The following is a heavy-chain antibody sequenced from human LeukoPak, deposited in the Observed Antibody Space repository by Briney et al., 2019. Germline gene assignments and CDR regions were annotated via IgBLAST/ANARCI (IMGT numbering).Heavy chain of an antibody. V-gene: IGHV1-18*01. J-gene: IGHJ5*02. Sequence: ASVRVSCKASGYTFTSYGISWVRQAPGQGLEWMGWISAYNGNTNYAQKLQGRVTMTTDTSTSIAYMELRSLRSDDTAVYYCARAGMKTYDFWSGYSVSWFDPWGQGTLVTVSS. CDR3: ARAGMKTYDFWSGYSVSWFDP. CDR2: ISAYNGNT. CDR1: GYTFTSYG. D-gene: IGHD3-3*01.